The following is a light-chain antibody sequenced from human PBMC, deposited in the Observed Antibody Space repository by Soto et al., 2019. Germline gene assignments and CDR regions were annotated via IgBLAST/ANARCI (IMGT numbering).Light chain of an antibody. Sequence: AIQLTQSPSSLSASVGDRVTITCRASHDASNAVAWYQHKPGKAPTLLLYDASTLQSGVPSRFSGSGSGTYFTLTISSLQAEDLASYVCQQCKSYPITFGQGTRVEIK. CDR3: QQCKSYPIT. J-gene: IGKJ5*01. CDR2: DAS. CDR1: HDASNA. V-gene: IGKV1-13*02.